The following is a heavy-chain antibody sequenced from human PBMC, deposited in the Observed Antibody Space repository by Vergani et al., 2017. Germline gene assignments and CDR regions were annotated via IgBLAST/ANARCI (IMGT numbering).Heavy chain of an antibody. CDR2: IKQDGSEK. D-gene: IGHD6-13*01. V-gene: IGHV3-7*01. J-gene: IGHJ6*02. Sequence: EVQLVESGGGLVQPGGSLRLSCAASGFNFSSYWLSWVRQAPGKGLEWVANIKQDGSEKYYVDSVKGRFTISRDHAKNSLYLQMNSLRAEDTAVYYCARDVAAAGRYYYYYGRDVWGQGTTVTVSS. CDR3: ARDVAAAGRYYYYYGRDV. CDR1: GFNFSSYW.